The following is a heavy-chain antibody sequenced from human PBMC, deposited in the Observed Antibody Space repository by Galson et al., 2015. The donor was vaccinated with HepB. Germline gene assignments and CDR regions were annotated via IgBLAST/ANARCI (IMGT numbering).Heavy chain of an antibody. J-gene: IGHJ4*02. CDR1: GFTFSSYG. Sequence: SLRLSCAASGFTFSSYGMYWVRQAPGKGLDWVAVIWSDGNDKYYDDSVKGRFTISRDNLKNTVYLQMNSLRAEDTAVYYCASVWWIQLWPDDYWGQGTLVTVSS. CDR2: IWSDGNDK. D-gene: IGHD5-18*01. V-gene: IGHV3-33*07. CDR3: ASVWWIQLWPDDY.